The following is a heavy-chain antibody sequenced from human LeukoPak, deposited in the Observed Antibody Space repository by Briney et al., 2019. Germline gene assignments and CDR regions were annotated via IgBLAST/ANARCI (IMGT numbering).Heavy chain of an antibody. J-gene: IGHJ4*02. CDR1: GFTFSSYW. CDR2: IKSDGSST. Sequence: TGGSLRLSCAASGFTFSSYWMHWVRQAPGKGLVWVSRIKSDGSSTDYADSVKGRFTLSRDNAKNTLYLQMDRLRAEDTAVYYCARSTGWYYFDYWGQGTLVTVSS. V-gene: IGHV3-74*01. CDR3: ARSTGWYYFDY. D-gene: IGHD6-19*01.